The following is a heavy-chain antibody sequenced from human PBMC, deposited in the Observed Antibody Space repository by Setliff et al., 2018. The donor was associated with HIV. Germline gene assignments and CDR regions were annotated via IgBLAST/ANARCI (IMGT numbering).Heavy chain of an antibody. CDR1: GGSMIGYY. CDR2: VYFSGTA. CDR3: ARRRSVALSPFDY. Sequence: PSETLSLTCSVSGGSMIGYYWSWIRQPPGNGLEYIGDVYFSGTANYNSSLKSRVTISIDTSRSHFSLRLTSVTAADTAVYYCARRRSVALSPFDYWGQRALVTVSS. J-gene: IGHJ4*02. V-gene: IGHV4-59*08.